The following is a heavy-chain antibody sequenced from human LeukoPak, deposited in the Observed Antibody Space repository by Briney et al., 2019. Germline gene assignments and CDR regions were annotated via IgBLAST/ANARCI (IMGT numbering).Heavy chain of an antibody. CDR3: ARDGLHSSSWYDY. V-gene: IGHV3-74*01. CDR1: GFTFSSYW. J-gene: IGHJ4*02. Sequence: GGSLRLSCAASGFTFSSYWMHWVRQPPGKGLVWVSRITSDGSGIGYADSVKGRFTISRDNSKNTLYLQMNSLRAEDTAVYHCARDGLHSSSWYDYWGQGTLVTVSS. D-gene: IGHD6-13*01. CDR2: ITSDGSGI.